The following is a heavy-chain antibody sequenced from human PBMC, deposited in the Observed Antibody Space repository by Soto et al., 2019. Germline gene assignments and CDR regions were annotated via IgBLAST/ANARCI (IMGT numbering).Heavy chain of an antibody. CDR3: VRGGYYYGMDV. Sequence: GGSLRLSCAASGFTFSNYWMYWVRQTPGKGLVWVSRINSDGSSTSYADSVKGRFTISRDNAKNTLYLQMNSLRAEDMAVYYCVRGGYYYGMDVWGQGTTVTVS. V-gene: IGHV3-74*01. J-gene: IGHJ6*02. CDR2: INSDGSST. CDR1: GFTFSNYW.